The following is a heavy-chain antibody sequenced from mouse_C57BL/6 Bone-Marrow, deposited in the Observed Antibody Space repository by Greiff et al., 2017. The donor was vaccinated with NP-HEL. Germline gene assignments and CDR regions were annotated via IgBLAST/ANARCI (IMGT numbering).Heavy chain of an antibody. CDR1: GYTFTSYW. D-gene: IGHD2-1*01. Sequence: QVQLQQPGTELVKPGASVKLSCKASGYTFTSYWMHWVKQRPGQGLAWIGNINPSNGGTNYNEKLKSKATLTVDKSSSTAYMQLSSLTSEDSAVYYCARCYGNYVKAMDYWGQGTSVTVSS. J-gene: IGHJ4*01. CDR3: ARCYGNYVKAMDY. V-gene: IGHV1-53*01. CDR2: INPSNGGT.